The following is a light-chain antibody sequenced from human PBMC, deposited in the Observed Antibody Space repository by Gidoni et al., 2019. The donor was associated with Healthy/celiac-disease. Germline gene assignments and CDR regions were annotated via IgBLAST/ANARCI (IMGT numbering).Light chain of an antibody. J-gene: IGKJ5*01. CDR2: GAS. Sequence: SPSSLSASAGDRVTITCRASQSISSFLNWYQEKPGKAPKLLIYGASTLQSGVPSRFSGSGSGTDFTLTISSLQPEDFATYYCQQIYSSITFGQGTRLEIK. CDR1: QSISSF. V-gene: IGKV1-39*01. CDR3: QQIYSSIT.